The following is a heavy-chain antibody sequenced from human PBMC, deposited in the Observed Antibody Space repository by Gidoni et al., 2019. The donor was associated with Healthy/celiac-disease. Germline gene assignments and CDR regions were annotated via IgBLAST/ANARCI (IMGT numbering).Heavy chain of an antibody. J-gene: IGHJ3*02. D-gene: IGHD3-3*01. V-gene: IGHV3-15*07. CDR2: IKSKTEGETT. Sequence: EVQLVESGGGLVKHGGSLRLSCAASGFTFSNAWMNWVRQAPGKGLEWVGSIKSKTEGETTDYSAPVKGRFTISRDDSKNTLYLQMNSRKTEDTAVYYCTTDGGYDFWSGYFLEANDAFDIWGQGTMVTVSA. CDR3: TTDGGYDFWSGYFLEANDAFDI. CDR1: GFTFSNAW.